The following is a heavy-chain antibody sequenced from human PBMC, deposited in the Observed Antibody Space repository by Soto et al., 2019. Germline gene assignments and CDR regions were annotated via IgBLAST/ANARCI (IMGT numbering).Heavy chain of an antibody. Sequence: DVQLVESGGGVVQPGGSLRLSCAASGFTFSSHWMSWVRQVQGKRLEWVANINQDGSKIYYVDSVKGRFIISRDNARNSMFLQMKSLRAEDTAVYYCARDHPTDGLYFDYWGPGSLVTVSS. CDR2: INQDGSKI. CDR3: ARDHPTDGLYFDY. D-gene: IGHD2-8*01. CDR1: GFTFSSHW. J-gene: IGHJ4*02. V-gene: IGHV3-7*04.